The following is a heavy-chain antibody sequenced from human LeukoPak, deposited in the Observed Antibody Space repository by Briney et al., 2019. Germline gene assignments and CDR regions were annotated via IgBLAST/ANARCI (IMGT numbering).Heavy chain of an antibody. CDR1: GYTFNAYF. J-gene: IGHJ4*02. Sequence: ASVTVSCKASGYTFNAYFIHWVRQAPGQGLEWMGRISPNSDDTSYAEQFQGRVTMTRDTSDTTVYMEVTGLRSDDTAVYYCAREGPYYYDGLDYWGQGTLVTVSS. CDR3: AREGPYYYDGLDY. D-gene: IGHD3-22*01. CDR2: ISPNSDDT. V-gene: IGHV1-2*06.